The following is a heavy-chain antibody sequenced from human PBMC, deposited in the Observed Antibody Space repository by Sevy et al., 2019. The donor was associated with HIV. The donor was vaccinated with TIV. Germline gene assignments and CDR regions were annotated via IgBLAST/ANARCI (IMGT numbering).Heavy chain of an antibody. D-gene: IGHD3-9*01. CDR2: TSGSGGST. CDR1: GFAFSSYA. J-gene: IGHJ4*02. Sequence: GGSLRLSCAASGFAFSSYAMSWVRQAPGKGLEWVSATSGSGGSTYYADSVKGRFTISRDNSKNTLYLEMNSLRAEDTAVYYCAKDRTTRTGHFDYWGQGTLVTVSS. V-gene: IGHV3-23*01. CDR3: AKDRTTRTGHFDY.